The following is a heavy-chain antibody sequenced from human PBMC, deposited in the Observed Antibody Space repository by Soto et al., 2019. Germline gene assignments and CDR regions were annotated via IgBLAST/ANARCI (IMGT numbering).Heavy chain of an antibody. CDR3: ARWDWVAAAGTDYYYYGMDV. V-gene: IGHV5-51*01. CDR1: GYTFTTYW. J-gene: IGHJ6*02. CDR2: IYPGDSDT. Sequence: GESLKISCKGSGYTFTTYWIAWVRQMPGKGLEWMGIIYPGDSDTRYSPSFQGQVTISADKSISTAYLQWSSLKASDTAMYYCARWDWVAAAGTDYYYYGMDVWGQGTKVTVSS. D-gene: IGHD6-13*01.